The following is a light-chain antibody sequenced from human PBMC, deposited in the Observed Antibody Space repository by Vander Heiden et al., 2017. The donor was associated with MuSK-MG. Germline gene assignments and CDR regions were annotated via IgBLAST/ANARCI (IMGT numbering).Light chain of an antibody. CDR1: QSVSSSY. CDR3: QQYSSS. Sequence: ILSTQSPSTLSFSPGERATLSCRASQSVSSSYLARDQQKPGQAPRLLIYGASSRATGITDRFSGSGSGTDFTLTISRLEPEDFAVYYCQQYSSSFGGGTKVEIK. CDR2: GAS. J-gene: IGKJ4*01. V-gene: IGKV3-20*01.